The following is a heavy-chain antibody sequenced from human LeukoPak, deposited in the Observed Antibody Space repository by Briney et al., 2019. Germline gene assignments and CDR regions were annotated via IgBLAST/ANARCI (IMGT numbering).Heavy chain of an antibody. Sequence: ASVKVSCKASGYTFTGYYMHWVRQAPGQGLEWMGWINPDSGGTNFAQKFQGWVTMTRDTSIITAYMELSRLRSDDTAVYYCARSSYSSGWYGGYYFDYWGQGTLVTVSS. CDR2: INPDSGGT. CDR3: ARSSYSSGWYGGYYFDY. D-gene: IGHD6-19*01. J-gene: IGHJ4*02. V-gene: IGHV1-2*04. CDR1: GYTFTGYY.